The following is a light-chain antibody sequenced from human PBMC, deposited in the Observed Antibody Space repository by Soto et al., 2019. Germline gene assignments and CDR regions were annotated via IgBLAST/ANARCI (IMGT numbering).Light chain of an antibody. V-gene: IGKV1-5*03. CDR2: KAS. CDR3: QQYNSYWT. Sequence: DIQMSQNPSTLSASVGDRVTITCRASQTISTWLAWYQQKPGRAPKLLIYKASSLESGVPSRFSGSGYGTEFTLTISSLQPDDFATYYCQQYNSYWTFGQGTKVDIK. CDR1: QTISTW. J-gene: IGKJ1*01.